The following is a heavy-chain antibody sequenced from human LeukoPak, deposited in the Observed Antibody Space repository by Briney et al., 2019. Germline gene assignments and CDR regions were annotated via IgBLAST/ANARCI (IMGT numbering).Heavy chain of an antibody. J-gene: IGHJ4*02. CDR2: ISGSSDTT. V-gene: IGHV3-23*01. CDR3: AKKTSGYFPFDY. D-gene: IGHD5-12*01. CDR1: GFTFSSYS. Sequence: GGSLRLSCAASGFTFSSYSMSWVRQAPGEGLEWVSIISGSSDTTYYADSVKGRFTISRDNSMNALCLQMNSLRAEDTAVYYCAKKTSGYFPFDYWGQGTLVTVSS.